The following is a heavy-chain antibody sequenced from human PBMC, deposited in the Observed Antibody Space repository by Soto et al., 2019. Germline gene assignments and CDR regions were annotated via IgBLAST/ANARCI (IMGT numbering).Heavy chain of an antibody. V-gene: IGHV1-18*01. CDR1: GYTFTSYG. CDR3: ARDDCSGGSCSGLDP. Sequence: ASVKVSCKASGYTFTSYGISWVRQAPGQGLEWMGWISAYNGNTNYAQKLQGRVTMTTDTSTSTAYMELRSLRSDDTAVYYCARDDCSGGSCSGLDPWGQGTLVTVYS. J-gene: IGHJ5*02. D-gene: IGHD2-15*01. CDR2: ISAYNGNT.